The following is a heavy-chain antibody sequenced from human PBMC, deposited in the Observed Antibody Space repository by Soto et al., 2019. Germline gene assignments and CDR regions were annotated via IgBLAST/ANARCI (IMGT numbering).Heavy chain of an antibody. D-gene: IGHD3-22*01. Sequence: KTSETLSLTCGVSGYSITSGFYWGWVRQSPGKGLEWIGSISYSAKTFYNPSLASRLSIAVDTSMNQFSLRLTSVTAADTALYYCTRGAGAPWVRFDSWGQGTLVTSPQ. CDR3: TRGAGAPWVRFDS. CDR1: GYSITSGFY. V-gene: IGHV4-38-2*01. CDR2: ISYSAKT. J-gene: IGHJ4*02.